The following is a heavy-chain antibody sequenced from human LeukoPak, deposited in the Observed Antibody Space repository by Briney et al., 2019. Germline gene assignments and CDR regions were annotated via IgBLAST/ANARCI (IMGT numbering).Heavy chain of an antibody. V-gene: IGHV4-30-2*01. Sequence: SETLSLTCTVSGGSISSGGYYWSWIRQPPGKGLEWIEYIYHSGSTYYNPSLKSRVTISVDRSKNQFSLKLSSVTAADTAVYYCASQQQLVINAFDIWGQGTMVTVSS. CDR1: GGSISSGGYY. D-gene: IGHD6-13*01. CDR2: IYHSGST. J-gene: IGHJ3*02. CDR3: ASQQQLVINAFDI.